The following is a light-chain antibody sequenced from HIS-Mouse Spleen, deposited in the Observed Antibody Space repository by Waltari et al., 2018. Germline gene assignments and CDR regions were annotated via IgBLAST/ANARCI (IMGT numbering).Light chain of an antibody. Sequence: QSALTQPPSASGSPGQSVTISCTGTSSDVGGDNYVSWYQQHPGKAPKLMIYEVSKRPSGVPDRFSGSKSGNTASLTVSGLQAEDEADYYCSSYAGSKDVFGTGTKVTVL. CDR1: SSDVGGDNY. V-gene: IGLV2-8*01. J-gene: IGLJ1*01. CDR2: EVS. CDR3: SSYAGSKDV.